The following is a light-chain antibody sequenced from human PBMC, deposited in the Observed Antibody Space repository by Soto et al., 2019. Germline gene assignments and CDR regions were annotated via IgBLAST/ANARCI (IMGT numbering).Light chain of an antibody. Sequence: QSALTQPPSVSGSPGQSVTISCTGTSSDVGSYNRVSWYQQSPGTAPKVMIYEVTNRPSGVPDRFSGSKSGNTASLTISGLQAEDEADYYCSSYTSSRTFVFGRGTKLTVL. CDR1: SSDVGSYNR. CDR2: EVT. J-gene: IGLJ2*01. V-gene: IGLV2-18*02. CDR3: SSYTSSRTFV.